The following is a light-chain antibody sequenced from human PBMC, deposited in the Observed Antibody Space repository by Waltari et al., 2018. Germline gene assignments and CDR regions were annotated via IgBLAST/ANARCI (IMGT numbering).Light chain of an antibody. CDR3: QQYNSYST. CDR2: KAS. Sequence: DIQMTQSPSPPPASVGDRVTITCRASQSISSWLAWYQQKPGKAPKLLIYKASSLESGVPSRFSGSGSGTEFTLTISSLQPDDFATYYCQQYNSYSTFGQGTKVEIK. V-gene: IGKV1-5*03. CDR1: QSISSW. J-gene: IGKJ1*01.